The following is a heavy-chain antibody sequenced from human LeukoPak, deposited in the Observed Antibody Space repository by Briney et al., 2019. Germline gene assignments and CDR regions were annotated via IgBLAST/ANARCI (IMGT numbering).Heavy chain of an antibody. Sequence: GGSLRLSCAASGFTFSSYAMHWVRQAPGKGLEWVAVISYDGSNKYYADSVKGRFTISRDNSKNTLYLQMNSLRAEDTAVYYCAKDLGHCSSGENWFDPWGQGTLVTVSS. J-gene: IGHJ5*02. V-gene: IGHV3-30-3*01. CDR3: AKDLGHCSSGENWFDP. CDR1: GFTFSSYA. CDR2: ISYDGSNK. D-gene: IGHD3-10*01.